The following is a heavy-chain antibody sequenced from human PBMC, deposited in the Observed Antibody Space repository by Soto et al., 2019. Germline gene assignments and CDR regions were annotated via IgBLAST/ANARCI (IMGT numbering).Heavy chain of an antibody. D-gene: IGHD5-18*01. CDR3: ARDSDTDSPYYYYGMDV. Sequence: GGSRLSCAASGFTVSSNYMSWVRQAPGKGLEWVSVIYSGGSTYYADSVKGRFTISRDNSKNTLYLQMNSLRAEDTAVYYCARDSDTDSPYYYYGMDVWGQGTTVTVSS. CDR2: IYSGGST. V-gene: IGHV3-53*01. CDR1: GFTVSSNY. J-gene: IGHJ6*02.